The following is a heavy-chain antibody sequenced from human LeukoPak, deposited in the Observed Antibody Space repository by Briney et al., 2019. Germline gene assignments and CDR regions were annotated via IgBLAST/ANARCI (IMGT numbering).Heavy chain of an antibody. CDR1: GFTFSSYS. Sequence: PGGSLRLSCAASGFTFSSYSMNWVRQAPGKGLEWVASIKQDGSDKYYVDSVKGRFTISRDNSKNTLYLQMNSLRAEDTAVYYCAKSTTVTQRGYFDYWGQGTLVTVSS. D-gene: IGHD4-17*01. J-gene: IGHJ4*02. V-gene: IGHV3-7*01. CDR2: IKQDGSDK. CDR3: AKSTTVTQRGYFDY.